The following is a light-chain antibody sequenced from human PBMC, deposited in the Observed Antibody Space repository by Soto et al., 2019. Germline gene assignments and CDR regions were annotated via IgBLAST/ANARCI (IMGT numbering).Light chain of an antibody. V-gene: IGLV2-8*01. CDR1: SSDVGGYNY. J-gene: IGLJ2*01. CDR2: NVN. CDR3: ISYPGSNKPA. Sequence: QSALTQPPSASGSPGQSVAISCSGTSSDVGGYNYVSWYQQHPGKAPKLMIYNVNQRPSGVPDRFSGSKSGNTASLTVSGLQAADEADYYCISYPGSNKPAFGGGTKLTVL.